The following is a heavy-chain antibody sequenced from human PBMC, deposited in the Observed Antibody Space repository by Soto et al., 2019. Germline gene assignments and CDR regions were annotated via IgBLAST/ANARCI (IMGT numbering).Heavy chain of an antibody. D-gene: IGHD5-18*01. V-gene: IGHV4-61*01. CDR2: IYYSGST. Sequence: SETLSLTCTVSGGSVSSGSYYWSCIRQPPWKGLEWIGYIYYSGSTNYNPSLKSRVTISVDTSKNQFSLKLSSVTAADTAVYYCERDFFSSAMVTGMDVWGQGTTVTVYS. J-gene: IGHJ6*02. CDR3: ERDFFSSAMVTGMDV. CDR1: GGSVSSGSYY.